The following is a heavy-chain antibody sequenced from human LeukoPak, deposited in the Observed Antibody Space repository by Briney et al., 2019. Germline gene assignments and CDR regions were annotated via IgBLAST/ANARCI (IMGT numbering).Heavy chain of an antibody. CDR1: GFTFSSYG. D-gene: IGHD6-19*01. CDR2: ISYDGSNK. J-gene: IGHJ4*02. Sequence: GGSLRPSCAASGFTFSSYGMHWVRQAPGKGLEWVAVISYDGSNKYYADSVKGRFTISRDNSKNTLYLQMNSLRAEDTAVYYCAKDSRSSGWYVPLFYWGQGTLVTVSS. V-gene: IGHV3-30*19. CDR3: AKDSRSSGWYVPLFY.